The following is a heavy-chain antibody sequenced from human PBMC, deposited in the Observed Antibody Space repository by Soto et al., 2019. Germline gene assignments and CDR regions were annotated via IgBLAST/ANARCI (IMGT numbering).Heavy chain of an antibody. J-gene: IGHJ6*02. Sequence: QVQLVQSGAEEKKPGASVKVSCKASGYTFTSYAMHWVRQAPGQRLEWMGWINAGNGNTKYSQKFQGRVTITRDTSASTAYMELSSLRSEDTAVYYCAGGQYSGSFLAYYYYGMDVWGQGTTVTVSS. D-gene: IGHD1-26*01. V-gene: IGHV1-3*05. CDR1: GYTFTSYA. CDR3: AGGQYSGSFLAYYYYGMDV. CDR2: INAGNGNT.